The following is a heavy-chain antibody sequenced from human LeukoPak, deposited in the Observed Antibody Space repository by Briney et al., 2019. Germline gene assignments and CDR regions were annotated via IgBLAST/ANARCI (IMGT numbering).Heavy chain of an antibody. J-gene: IGHJ4*02. CDR1: GYTFTSYD. CDR3: ARGPPNWGYDY. D-gene: IGHD7-27*01. CDR2: MSPNSGDT. Sequence: ASVTVSCKASGYTFTSYDFNWVRQATGQRPEWMGWMSPNSGDTGYAQKFQDRVTMTRNTSISTAYMELSSLRSDDTAVYYCARGPPNWGYDYWGPGTLVTVSS. V-gene: IGHV1-8*01.